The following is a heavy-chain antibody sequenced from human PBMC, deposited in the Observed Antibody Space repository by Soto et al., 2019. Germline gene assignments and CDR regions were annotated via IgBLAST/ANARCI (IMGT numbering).Heavy chain of an antibody. V-gene: IGHV3-30*18. CDR3: AKQISPWCSSNRCYGVNYYYAMDV. D-gene: IGHD2-2*01. CDR1: GFPSSTFG. CDR2: ISYDGSNE. Sequence: QVQLVESGGGVVQLGRSLNLPWAPSGFPSSTFGIHWSGQAQAKGLEGLAVISYDGSNEYYADSVKGRFTISRDNSENTLFLQMNSLRPEDTAVYYCAKQISPWCSSNRCYGVNYYYAMDVWGQGTTVTVSS. J-gene: IGHJ6*02.